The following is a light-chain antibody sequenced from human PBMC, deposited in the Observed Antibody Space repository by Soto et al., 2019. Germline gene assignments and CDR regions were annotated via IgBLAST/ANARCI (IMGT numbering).Light chain of an antibody. Sequence: EIVLTQSPGTLSLSPGERATLSCRASQSVGRNYLAWYQQKPGQAPRLLIHRISTRATGIPDRFSGSGSATDFTLTISRLEPEDFAVYYCQQYDNAPQTFGRGTRVEIK. CDR2: RIS. CDR3: QQYDNAPQT. J-gene: IGKJ1*01. V-gene: IGKV3-20*01. CDR1: QSVGRNY.